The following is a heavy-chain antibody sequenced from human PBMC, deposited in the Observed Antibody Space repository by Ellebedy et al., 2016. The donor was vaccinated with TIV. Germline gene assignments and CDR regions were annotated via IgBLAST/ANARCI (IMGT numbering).Heavy chain of an antibody. CDR1: GFTFDTYE. D-gene: IGHD1-14*01. Sequence: GESLKISCAASGFTFDTYEMNWVRQAPGKGLEWVSYISSSGLTTFYADSVKGRFTVSRDNAKSSLWLQMNTLRVEDTAVYYCVTGMDVWGQGTLVTVSS. CDR2: ISSSGLTT. V-gene: IGHV3-48*03. CDR3: VTGMDV. J-gene: IGHJ4*02.